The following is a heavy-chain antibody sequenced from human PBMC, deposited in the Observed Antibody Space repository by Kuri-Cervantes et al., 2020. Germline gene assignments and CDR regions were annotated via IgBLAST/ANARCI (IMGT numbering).Heavy chain of an antibody. Sequence: GESLKISCAASGFTFSDHYMDWVRQAPGKGLEWVGRTRNKANGYTTEYAASVKGRFTISRDDSKNSLYLQMNSLKTEDTAVYYCARDLSSSTNLWGQGTLVTVSS. CDR2: TRNKANGYTT. CDR3: ARDLSSSTNL. CDR1: GFTFSDHY. D-gene: IGHD6-6*01. V-gene: IGHV3-72*01. J-gene: IGHJ5*02.